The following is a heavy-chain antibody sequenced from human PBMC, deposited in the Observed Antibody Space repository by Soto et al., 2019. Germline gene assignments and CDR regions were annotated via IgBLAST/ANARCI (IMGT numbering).Heavy chain of an antibody. J-gene: IGHJ6*02. CDR1: GFTFSSYG. D-gene: IGHD2-15*01. CDR2: IWYDGSNK. Sequence: QVQLVESGGGVVQPGRSLRLSCAASGFTFSSYGMHWVRQAPGKGLEWVAVIWYDGSNKYYADSVKGRFTTSRDNSKNTLYLQMNSLRAEDTAVYYCARTDIVVVVAATLRGYYGMDVWGQGTTVTVSS. V-gene: IGHV3-33*01. CDR3: ARTDIVVVVAATLRGYYGMDV.